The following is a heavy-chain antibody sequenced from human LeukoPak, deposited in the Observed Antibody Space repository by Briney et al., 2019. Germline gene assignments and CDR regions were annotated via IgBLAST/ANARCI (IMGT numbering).Heavy chain of an antibody. CDR3: ARGRIVLLWFGELLWNWFDP. CDR1: GGSFSGYY. CDR2: INHRGST. V-gene: IGHV4-34*01. Sequence: TSETLSLTCAVYGGSFSGYYWSWIRQPPGKGLEWIGEINHRGSTNYNPSLKSRVTISVDTSKNQFSLKLSSVTAADTAVYYCARGRIVLLWFGELLWNWFDPWGQGTLVTVSS. D-gene: IGHD3-10*01. J-gene: IGHJ5*02.